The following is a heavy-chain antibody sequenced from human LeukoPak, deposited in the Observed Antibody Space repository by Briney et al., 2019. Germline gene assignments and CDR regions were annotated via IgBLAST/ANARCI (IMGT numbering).Heavy chain of an antibody. CDR3: ARDPHSSSWYGWFDP. V-gene: IGHV1-18*04. CDR1: GYTFTGYY. D-gene: IGHD6-13*01. CDR2: ISAYNGNT. Sequence: ASVKVSCKASGYTFTGYYMHWVRQAPGQGLEWMGWISAYNGNTNYAQKLQGRVTMTTDTSTSTAYMELRSLRSDDTAVYYCARDPHSSSWYGWFDPWGQGTLVTVSS. J-gene: IGHJ5*02.